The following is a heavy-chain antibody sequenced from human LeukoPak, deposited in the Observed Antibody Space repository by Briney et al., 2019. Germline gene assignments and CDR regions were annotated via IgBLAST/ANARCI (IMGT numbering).Heavy chain of an antibody. V-gene: IGHV5-51*01. CDR3: ARQGAAGKYYYYYMDV. Sequence: RGESLKISCQGSGYNFPIYWIGWVRQMPGQGLEWMGIIYPDDSNTIYGPSFQGQVTISADKSINTAYLEWSSLKASDTAIYYCARQGAAGKYYYYYMDVWGNGTTVTVSS. CDR2: IYPDDSNT. CDR1: GYNFPIYW. J-gene: IGHJ6*03. D-gene: IGHD6-13*01.